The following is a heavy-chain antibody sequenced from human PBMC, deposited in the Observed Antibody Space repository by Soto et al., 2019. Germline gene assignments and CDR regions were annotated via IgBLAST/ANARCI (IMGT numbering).Heavy chain of an antibody. V-gene: IGHV3-23*01. CDR1: GFTFSNYA. Sequence: GGSLRLSCAASGFTFSNYAMHWVRQAPGKGLEWVSGITGSAGNTYYADSVKGRFTISRDNSKNTLYLQTNSLRADDTAIYYCAKVPLSLRFYDYWGQGTLVTVS. CDR3: AKVPLSLRFYDY. D-gene: IGHD4-17*01. J-gene: IGHJ4*02. CDR2: ITGSAGNT.